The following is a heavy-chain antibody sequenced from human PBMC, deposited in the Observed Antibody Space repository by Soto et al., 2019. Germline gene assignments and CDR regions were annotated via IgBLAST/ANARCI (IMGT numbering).Heavy chain of an antibody. J-gene: IGHJ6*02. CDR3: TTPRELVTYYFYYGMDV. V-gene: IGHV3-15*07. CDR1: GFTFSNAW. D-gene: IGHD6-6*01. CDR2: IKSKTDGGTT. Sequence: EVQLVESGGGLVKPGGSLRLSCAASGFTFSNAWMNWVRQAPGKGLEWVGRIKSKTDGGTTDYAAPVKGRFTISRDDSKNTLYLQMNSLKTEDTAVSYCTTPRELVTYYFYYGMDVWGQGTTVTVSS.